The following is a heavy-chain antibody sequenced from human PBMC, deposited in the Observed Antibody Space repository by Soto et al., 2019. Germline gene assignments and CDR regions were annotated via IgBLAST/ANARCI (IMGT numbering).Heavy chain of an antibody. CDR1: GGTFSSYT. CDR3: ARDYGDYAGDY. Sequence: QVQLVQSGAEVKKPGSSVKVSCKASGGTFSSYTISWVRQAPGQGLEWMGRIIPILGIANYAQKFQGRVTITADKSTSTAYMELSSLRSEDTAMYYCARDYGDYAGDYWGQGTLVTVSS. CDR2: IIPILGIA. D-gene: IGHD4-17*01. V-gene: IGHV1-69*08. J-gene: IGHJ4*02.